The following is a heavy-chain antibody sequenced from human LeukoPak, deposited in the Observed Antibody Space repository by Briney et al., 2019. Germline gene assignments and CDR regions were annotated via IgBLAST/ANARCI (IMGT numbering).Heavy chain of an antibody. CDR3: ARAGSGWFPDAFDI. J-gene: IGHJ3*02. Sequence: GGSLRLSCAASGFTFSSYWMSWVRQAPGKGLEWVANIKQDGSEKYYADSVKGRFTISRDNAKNSLYLQMNSLRAEDTAVYYCARAGSGWFPDAFDIWGQGTMVTVSS. CDR2: IKQDGSEK. CDR1: GFTFSSYW. V-gene: IGHV3-7*01. D-gene: IGHD6-19*01.